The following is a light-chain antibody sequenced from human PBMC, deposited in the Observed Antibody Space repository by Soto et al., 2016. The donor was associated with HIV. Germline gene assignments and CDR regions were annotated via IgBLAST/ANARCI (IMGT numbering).Light chain of an antibody. V-gene: IGKV1-27*01. CDR3: QKYNGVIT. CDR2: AAM. CDR1: QDIYNY. J-gene: IGKJ4*01. Sequence: DIQMTQSPFSLSGSIGDRVSITCRASQDIYNYLAWYQQKPGKVPRLLISAAMNLESGVPSRFRGSGSGTEFTLTITSLQPEDIATYYCQKYNGVITFGGGTKVEI.